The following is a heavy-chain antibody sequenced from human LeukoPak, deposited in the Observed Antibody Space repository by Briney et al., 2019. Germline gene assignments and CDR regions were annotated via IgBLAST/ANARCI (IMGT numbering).Heavy chain of an antibody. CDR3: ARGRWGYSSGWPNFDY. CDR2: INTDGSST. V-gene: IGHV3-74*01. D-gene: IGHD6-19*01. Sequence: PGGSLRLSCAASGFTFSSYWMHWVRQAPGKGLVWVSRINTDGSSTSYADSVKGRFTISRDNAKNTLYLQMNSLRAEDTAVYYCARGRWGYSSGWPNFDYWGQGTLVTVSS. CDR1: GFTFSSYW. J-gene: IGHJ4*02.